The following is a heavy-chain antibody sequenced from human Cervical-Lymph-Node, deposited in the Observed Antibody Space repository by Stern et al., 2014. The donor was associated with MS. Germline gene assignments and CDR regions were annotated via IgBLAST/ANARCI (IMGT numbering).Heavy chain of an antibody. D-gene: IGHD3-3*01. CDR2: FDPEDGET. CDR3: ATDRDDFRSGYSAPTKGYGLDV. J-gene: IGHJ6*02. CDR1: GYTLTELS. V-gene: IGHV1-24*01. Sequence: VQLVESGAEVKKPGASVKVSCKVSGYTLTELSMHWVRQAPGKGLEWMGGFDPEDGETLYAQKFQGRVTMTEDISTDTAYMELSSLRSEDTAMYYCATDRDDFRSGYSAPTKGYGLDVWGQGTTVTVTS.